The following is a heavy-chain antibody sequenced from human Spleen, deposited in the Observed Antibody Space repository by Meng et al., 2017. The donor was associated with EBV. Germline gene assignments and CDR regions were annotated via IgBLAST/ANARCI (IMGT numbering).Heavy chain of an antibody. CDR2: FLPTLGAP. J-gene: IGHJ4*02. CDR3: ASESGRGYTPDY. D-gene: IGHD3-10*01. Sequence: QVQMVQVGAEVEKPGSSVKVSCKTSGGPFRNYAISWVRQAPGQGLEWLGGFLPTLGAPNYAQKFHGRVSITADESTSTHYMDLSSLRSEDTAVYYCASESGRGYTPDYWGQGTLVTVSS. CDR1: GGPFRNYA. V-gene: IGHV1-69*01.